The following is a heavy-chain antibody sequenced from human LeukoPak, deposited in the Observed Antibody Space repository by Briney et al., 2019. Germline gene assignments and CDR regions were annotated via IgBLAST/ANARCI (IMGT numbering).Heavy chain of an antibody. CDR3: AAHYYDSSGYFDY. D-gene: IGHD3-22*01. Sequence: SVKVSCKASGGTFSSYAISWVRQAPGQGLEWMGRIIPIFGTANYAQKFQGRVTITADESTSTAYMELSSLRSEDTAVYYCAAHYYDSSGYFDYWGQGTQVTVSS. CDR1: GGTFSSYA. CDR2: IIPIFGTA. J-gene: IGHJ4*02. V-gene: IGHV1-69*15.